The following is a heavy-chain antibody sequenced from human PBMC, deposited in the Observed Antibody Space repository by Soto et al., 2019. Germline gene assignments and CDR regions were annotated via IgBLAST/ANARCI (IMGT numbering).Heavy chain of an antibody. Sequence: GGSLRLSCAASGFTFSSYAMHWVRQAPGKGLGWVAVISYDGSNKYYADSGKGRFTISRDKSKKTRYLQMNSLRAEDTAVYYCGRAITIFGVVITGPLYWGQGTLVIVSS. J-gene: IGHJ4*02. CDR3: GRAITIFGVVITGPLY. CDR1: GFTFSSYA. D-gene: IGHD3-3*01. CDR2: ISYDGSNK. V-gene: IGHV3-30-3*01.